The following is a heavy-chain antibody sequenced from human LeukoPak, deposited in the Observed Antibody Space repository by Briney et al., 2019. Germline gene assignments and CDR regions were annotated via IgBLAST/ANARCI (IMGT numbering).Heavy chain of an antibody. Sequence: SVKVSCKASGYTFTSYAMNWVRQAPGQGLEWMGWINTNTGNPTYAQGFTGRFVFSLDTSVSTAYLQISSLKAEDTAVYYCARAQFRYYYDSSGCTGYWGQGTLVTVSS. CDR3: ARAQFRYYYDSSGCTGY. V-gene: IGHV7-4-1*02. J-gene: IGHJ4*02. D-gene: IGHD3-22*01. CDR2: INTNTGNP. CDR1: GYTFTSYA.